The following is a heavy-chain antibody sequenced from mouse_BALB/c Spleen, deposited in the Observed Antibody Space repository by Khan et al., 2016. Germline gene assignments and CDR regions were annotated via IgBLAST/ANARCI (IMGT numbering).Heavy chain of an antibody. Sequence: EVKLEESGGGLVQPGGSMKLSCVASGFTFSNYWMSWVRQSPEKGLEWVAEIRLKSENYATHYAESVRGKFTISRDDSKSRLYLLRNSLRAEDTGIYYCTIDYNLGGKDYWGQGTSVAVSS. D-gene: IGHD2-4*01. V-gene: IGHV6-3*02. CDR1: GFTFSNYW. CDR2: IRLKSENYAT. J-gene: IGHJ4*01. CDR3: TIDYNLGGKDY.